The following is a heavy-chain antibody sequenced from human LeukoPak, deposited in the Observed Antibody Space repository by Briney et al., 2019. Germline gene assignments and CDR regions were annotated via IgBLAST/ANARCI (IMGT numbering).Heavy chain of an antibody. Sequence: GGSLRLSCAASGFTFSSYSMNWVRQAPGKGLEWVSSISSSSYIYYADSVKGRFTISRDNAKNSLYLQMNSLGAEDTAVYYCARLVFDHMDVWGKGTTVTISS. J-gene: IGHJ6*03. CDR1: GFTFSSYS. D-gene: IGHD2-21*02. CDR3: ARLVFDHMDV. CDR2: ISSSSYI. V-gene: IGHV3-21*01.